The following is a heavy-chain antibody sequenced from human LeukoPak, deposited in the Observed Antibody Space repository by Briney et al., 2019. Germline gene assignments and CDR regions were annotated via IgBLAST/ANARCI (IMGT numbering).Heavy chain of an antibody. D-gene: IGHD6-13*01. V-gene: IGHV4-34*01. Sequence: SETLSLTCAVYGGSFSGYYWSWIRQPPGKGLEWIGEINHSGSTNYNPSLKSRVTISVDTSKNQFSLKLSSVTAADTAVYYCARDKIPQYSSSWYYYYGMDVWGQGTTVTVSS. CDR1: GGSFSGYY. J-gene: IGHJ6*02. CDR2: INHSGST. CDR3: ARDKIPQYSSSWYYYYGMDV.